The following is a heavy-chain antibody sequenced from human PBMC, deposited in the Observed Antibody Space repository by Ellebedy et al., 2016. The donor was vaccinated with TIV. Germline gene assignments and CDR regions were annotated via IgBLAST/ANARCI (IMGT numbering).Heavy chain of an antibody. CDR2: IYHSGST. CDR1: GGSISSSNW. Sequence: MPSETLSLTCAVSGGSISSSNWWSWVRQPPGKGLEWIGEIYHSGSTNYNPSLKSRVTISVDMSKNQFSLKLSSVTAADTAVYYCARAYYDFWSGYYYYGMDVWGQGTTVTVSS. J-gene: IGHJ6*02. CDR3: ARAYYDFWSGYYYYGMDV. D-gene: IGHD3-3*01. V-gene: IGHV4-4*02.